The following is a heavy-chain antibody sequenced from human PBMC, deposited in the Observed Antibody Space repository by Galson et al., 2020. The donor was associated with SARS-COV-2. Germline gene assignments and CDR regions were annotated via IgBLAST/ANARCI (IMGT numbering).Heavy chain of an antibody. CDR2: IIPIFGTA. CDR3: ARPSKLHYSSSWKLYYYGMDV. J-gene: IGHJ6*02. D-gene: IGHD6-13*01. CDR1: GGTFSSYA. V-gene: IGHV1-69*13. Sequence: SVKVSCKASGGTFSSYAISWVRQAPGQGLEWMGGIIPIFGTANYAQKFQGRVTITADESTSTAYMELSNLRSEDTAVYYCARPSKLHYSSSWKLYYYGMDVWGQGTTVTVSS.